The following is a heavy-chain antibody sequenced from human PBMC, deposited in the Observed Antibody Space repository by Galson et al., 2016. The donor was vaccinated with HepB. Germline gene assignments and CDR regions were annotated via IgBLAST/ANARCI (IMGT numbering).Heavy chain of an antibody. CDR1: GFIFSGSV. CDR3: SSRDFTHYGVDY. Sequence: SLRLSCAGSGFIFSGSVMHWVRQASGKGLEWVGRIRSKTHSSATAYATSVEGRFTISRDDSKNTTYLLMNSLKTEDTAVYYCSSRDFTHYGVDYWGQGAQVAVSS. D-gene: IGHD3-16*01. J-gene: IGHJ4*02. V-gene: IGHV3-73*01. CDR2: IRSKTHSSAT.